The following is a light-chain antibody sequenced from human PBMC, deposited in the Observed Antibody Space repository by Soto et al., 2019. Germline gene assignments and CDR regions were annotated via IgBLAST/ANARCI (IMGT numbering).Light chain of an antibody. CDR2: EVT. V-gene: IGLV2-23*02. CDR1: RSDIGSYNS. J-gene: IGLJ3*02. CDR3: FSYAGSSTWV. Sequence: QYALTQPASVSGSPGQSITISCSGTRSDIGSYNSITWYQQHPGKAPRVMIFEVTKRPSGISNRFSGSKSGSTASLTISGLQAEDEADYFCFSYAGSSTWVFGGGTKLTVL.